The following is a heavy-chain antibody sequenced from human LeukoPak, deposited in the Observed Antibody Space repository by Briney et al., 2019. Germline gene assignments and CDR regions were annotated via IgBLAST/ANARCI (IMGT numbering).Heavy chain of an antibody. CDR1: GFMFSSYA. CDR2: ISDSGGST. CDR3: ARVGYYASGPFSYFDY. Sequence: GGSLRLSCAASGFMFSSYAMTWVRQAPGKELEWVSTISDSGGSTYYADSVKGRFTISRDNSRTTVYLQMNSLSVEDTAVYYCARVGYYASGPFSYFDYWGQGTLVTVSS. V-gene: IGHV3-23*01. J-gene: IGHJ4*02. D-gene: IGHD3-10*01.